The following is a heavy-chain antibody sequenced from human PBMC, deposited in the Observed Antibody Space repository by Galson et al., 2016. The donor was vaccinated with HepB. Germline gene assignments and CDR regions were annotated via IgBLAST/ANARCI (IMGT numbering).Heavy chain of an antibody. CDR1: GFTFSIYG. D-gene: IGHD2-2*01. V-gene: IGHV3-33*01. CDR3: ARASQPYCSSTSCYAGYYHYYGMDV. CDR2: TWYDEINK. J-gene: IGHJ6*02. Sequence: SLRLSCAASGFTFSIYGMHWVRQAPGKGLEWVAVTWYDEINKYYADSVKGRFTISRDYSKNTLYLQMNSLRVDDTAVYYCARASQPYCSSTSCYAGYYHYYGMDVCGQGTTVTVAS.